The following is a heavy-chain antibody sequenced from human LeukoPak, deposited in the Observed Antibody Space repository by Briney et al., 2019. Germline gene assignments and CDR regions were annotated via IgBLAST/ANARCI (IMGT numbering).Heavy chain of an antibody. D-gene: IGHD4-17*01. J-gene: IGHJ5*02. V-gene: IGHV3-23*05. CDR3: IVFGDSNH. CDR2: IHTSGDT. Sequence: GGSLRLSCAASGFTFSSSAMSWVRQVPGKGLEWVSGIHTSGDTCYADSVKGRFTISRDTSKNTLYLQINSLRVEDTAVYYCIVFGDSNHWGQGTLVTVSS. CDR1: GFTFSSSA.